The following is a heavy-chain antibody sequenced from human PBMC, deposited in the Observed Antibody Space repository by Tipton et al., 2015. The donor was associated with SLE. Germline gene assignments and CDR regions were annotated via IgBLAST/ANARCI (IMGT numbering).Heavy chain of an antibody. Sequence: TLSPTCAVYGGSFSGYYWSWIRQPPGKGLEWIGEINHSGSTNYNPSLKSRVTISVDTSKNQFSLKLSSVTAADTAVYYCAKRPVTTATVYFDYWGQGTLLSVSS. D-gene: IGHD4-17*01. CDR3: AKRPVTTATVYFDY. V-gene: IGHV4-34*01. J-gene: IGHJ4*02. CDR2: INHSGST. CDR1: GGSFSGYY.